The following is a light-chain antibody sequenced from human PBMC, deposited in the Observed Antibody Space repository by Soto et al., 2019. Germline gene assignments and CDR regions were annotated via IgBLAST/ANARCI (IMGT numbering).Light chain of an antibody. CDR2: GAS. CDR1: QSVSSSY. Sequence: XSLSPGERVTLSCRASQSVSSSYLAWYQQKPGQAPRLLIYGASSRATGIPDRFSGSGSGTDFTLTISRLEPEDFAVYYCQQYGSSSLTFGGGTKVEIK. V-gene: IGKV3-20*01. CDR3: QQYGSSSLT. J-gene: IGKJ4*01.